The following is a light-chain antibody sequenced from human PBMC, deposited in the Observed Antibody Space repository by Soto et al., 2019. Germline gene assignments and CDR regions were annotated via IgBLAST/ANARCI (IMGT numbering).Light chain of an antibody. CDR3: AAWDDSLNGFDV. J-gene: IGLJ1*01. CDR1: SSNIGSNT. V-gene: IGLV1-44*01. Sequence: QAVVTQPPSASGTPGQRVTISCSGSSSNIGSNTVSWYQQLPGTAPKLLIYSNNRRPSGVPERFSGSNSGTSASLAISGLQSEDEADYYCAAWDDSLNGFDVFGTGTKVTVL. CDR2: SNN.